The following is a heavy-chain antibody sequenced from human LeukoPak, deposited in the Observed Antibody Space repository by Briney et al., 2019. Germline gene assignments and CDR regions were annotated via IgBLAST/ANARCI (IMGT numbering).Heavy chain of an antibody. V-gene: IGHV4-4*07. Sequence: PSETLSLTCTVSGGSISSYFWSWIRQPAEKGLEWIGRMYPSGSTNYNPSLKSRVTMSLDTSKNQFSLELTSVTAADTAVYYCARDYSNGHGFDYWGQGTLVTASS. D-gene: IGHD5-18*01. J-gene: IGHJ4*02. CDR2: MYPSGST. CDR1: GGSISSYF. CDR3: ARDYSNGHGFDY.